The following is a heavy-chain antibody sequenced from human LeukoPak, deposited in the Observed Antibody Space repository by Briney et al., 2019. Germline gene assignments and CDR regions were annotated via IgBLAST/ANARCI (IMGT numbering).Heavy chain of an antibody. J-gene: IGHJ4*02. D-gene: IGHD3-22*01. CDR2: IYSGVDT. Sequence: GGSLRLSCAASGFTVSNNYMSWVRQAPGKGLEWVSVIYSGVDTYYANSVKGRFTMSRDNSKNTLYLQMNSLRAEDTAVYYCARGPTYYYDISEGYFDYWGQGTLVTVSS. CDR3: ARGPTYYYDISEGYFDY. V-gene: IGHV3-53*01. CDR1: GFTVSNNY.